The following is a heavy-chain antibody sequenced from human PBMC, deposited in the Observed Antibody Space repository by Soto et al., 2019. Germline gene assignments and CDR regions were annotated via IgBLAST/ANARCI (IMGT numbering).Heavy chain of an antibody. Sequence: ETLSPTCPVSAGSVSSGRYYWSWLREPPGKGLEWIGYIYYSGSTNYNPSLKSRVTISVDTSKNQFSLKLSSLTAADTAVYYCAGQRDYGGDFDYWGQGTLVTVSS. J-gene: IGHJ4*02. D-gene: IGHD4-17*01. CDR1: AGSVSSGRYY. CDR3: AGQRDYGGDFDY. V-gene: IGHV4-61*01. CDR2: IYYSGST.